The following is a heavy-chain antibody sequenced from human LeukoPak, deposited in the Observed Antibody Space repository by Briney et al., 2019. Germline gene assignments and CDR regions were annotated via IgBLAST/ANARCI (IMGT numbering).Heavy chain of an antibody. V-gene: IGHV3-33*01. D-gene: IGHD2-8*01. J-gene: IGHJ6*03. CDR1: GFTLGDHG. CDR3: ARHRGSVFKGYMDV. Sequence: GGSLRLSCAASGFTLGDHGMHWVRQAPGKGLEWVAIIYSDGVNKYCADSMKGRFTISRDTSKNTLFLEMESLRTEDTAVYYCARHRGSVFKGYMDVWGKGTTVTVSS. CDR2: IYSDGVNK.